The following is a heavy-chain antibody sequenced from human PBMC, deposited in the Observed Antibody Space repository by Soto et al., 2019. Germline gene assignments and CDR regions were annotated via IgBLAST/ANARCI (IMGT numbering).Heavy chain of an antibody. CDR2: ITPITGTS. Sequence: QVQLVQSGTEVRKPGASVRISCKTSADTYNMFHIHWVRQAPGQAPEWMGMITPITGTSVYAARFEGRVTMTGDMSTRTVYMGLSSLTSDDTAFFYCARAPPRGWFDTWGQGTLVTVS. CDR3: ARAPPRGWFDT. J-gene: IGHJ5*02. D-gene: IGHD3-10*01. CDR1: ADTYNMFH. V-gene: IGHV1-46*02.